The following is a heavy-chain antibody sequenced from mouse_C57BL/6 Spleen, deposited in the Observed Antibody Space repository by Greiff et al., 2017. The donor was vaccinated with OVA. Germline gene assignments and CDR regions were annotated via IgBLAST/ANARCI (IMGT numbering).Heavy chain of an antibody. Sequence: EVQLVESGEGLVKPGGSLKLSCAASGFTFSSYAMSWVRQTPEKRLEWVAYISSGGDYIYYADTVKGRFTISRDNARNTLYLQMSSLKSEDTAVYYCTRDGSSYGIYAMDYWGQGTSVTVSS. V-gene: IGHV5-9-1*02. J-gene: IGHJ4*01. D-gene: IGHD1-1*01. CDR2: ISSGGDYI. CDR3: TRDGSSYGIYAMDY. CDR1: GFTFSSYA.